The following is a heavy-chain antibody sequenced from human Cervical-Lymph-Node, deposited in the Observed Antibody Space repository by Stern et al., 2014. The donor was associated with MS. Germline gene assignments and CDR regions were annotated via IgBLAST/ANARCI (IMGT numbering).Heavy chain of an antibody. Sequence: EDQLVESGGDVVQPGGSLRLSCITSGYSFSTHWISWVRQPPGRGLEWVANIRQDGYDKFYVDSVKGRFTISRDNARNSLYLQMNSLTVADTAVYYFARDRRAFLDYWGQGTHVAVSS. CDR1: GYSFSTHW. D-gene: IGHD2/OR15-2a*01. CDR2: IRQDGYDK. CDR3: ARDRRAFLDY. V-gene: IGHV3-7*01. J-gene: IGHJ4*02.